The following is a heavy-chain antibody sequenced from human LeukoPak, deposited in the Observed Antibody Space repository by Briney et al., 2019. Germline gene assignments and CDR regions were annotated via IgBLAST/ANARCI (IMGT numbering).Heavy chain of an antibody. V-gene: IGHV3-30*02. CDR3: AKDCNCPSGGTWHAGTLDS. Sequence: GGSLRLSCAASGFTFTYYGMHWVGQAPGKGLDWVAFIRYDGNNKYYADSVKGRFTISRDNSKNTLHLQMNTLKSEDTAVYYCAKDCNCPSGGTWHAGTLDSWGQGTLVTVSS. D-gene: IGHD2-15*01. CDR2: IRYDGNNK. CDR1: GFTFTYYG. J-gene: IGHJ4*02.